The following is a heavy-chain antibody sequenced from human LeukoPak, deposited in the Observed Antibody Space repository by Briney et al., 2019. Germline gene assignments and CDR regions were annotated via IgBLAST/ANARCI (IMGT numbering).Heavy chain of an antibody. Sequence: SLRLSCAASGFTFDDYAMHWVRQAPGKGLEWVSGISWNSGSIGYADSVKGRFTISRDNAKNSLYLQMNSLRAEDTALYYCAKADSSGRYYYYYYGMDVWGQGTTVTVSS. J-gene: IGHJ6*02. D-gene: IGHD3-22*01. CDR3: AKADSSGRYYYYYYGMDV. CDR2: ISWNSGSI. V-gene: IGHV3-9*01. CDR1: GFTFDDYA.